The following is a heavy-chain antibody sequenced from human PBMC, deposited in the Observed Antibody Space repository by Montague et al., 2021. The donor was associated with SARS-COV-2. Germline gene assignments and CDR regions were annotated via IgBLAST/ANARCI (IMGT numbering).Heavy chain of an antibody. V-gene: IGHV4-34*01. CDR3: ASPTLGYCSSTSCYSDWFDP. D-gene: IGHD2-2*02. CDR2: INHSGST. CDR1: GGSFSGYY. Sequence: SETLSLTCAVYGGSFSGYYWSWIRQPPGKGLEWIGEINHSGSTNYNPSPKSRVTISVDTSKNQFSLKLSSVTAADTAVYYCASPTLGYCSSTSCYSDWFDPWGQGTLVTVSS. J-gene: IGHJ5*02.